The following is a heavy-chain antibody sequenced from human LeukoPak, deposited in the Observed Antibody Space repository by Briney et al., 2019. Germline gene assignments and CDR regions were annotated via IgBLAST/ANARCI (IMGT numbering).Heavy chain of an antibody. CDR3: ASGRGSGWYSDY. J-gene: IGHJ4*02. V-gene: IGHV4-34*01. CDR2: INHSGST. D-gene: IGHD6-19*01. Sequence: PSETLSLTCAVYGGSFSGYYWSWIRQPPGKGLEWIGEINHSGSTNYNPSLKSRVTISVDTSKNQFSLKLSSVTAADTAVHYCASGRGSGWYSDYWGQGTLVTVSS. CDR1: GGSFSGYY.